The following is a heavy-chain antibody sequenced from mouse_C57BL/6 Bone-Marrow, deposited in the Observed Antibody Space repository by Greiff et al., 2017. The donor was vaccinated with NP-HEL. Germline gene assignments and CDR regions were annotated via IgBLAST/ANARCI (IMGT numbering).Heavy chain of an antibody. V-gene: IGHV1-9*01. CDR1: GYTFTGYW. CDR3: ARSDYYYGSSYDWYFDV. Sequence: VQLQESGAELMKPGASVKLSCKATGYTFTGYWIEWVKQRPGHGLEWIGEILPGSGSTNYNEKFKGKATFTADTSSNTAYMQLSSLTTEDSAIYYCARSDYYYGSSYDWYFDVWGTGTTVTVSS. D-gene: IGHD1-1*01. J-gene: IGHJ1*03. CDR2: ILPGSGST.